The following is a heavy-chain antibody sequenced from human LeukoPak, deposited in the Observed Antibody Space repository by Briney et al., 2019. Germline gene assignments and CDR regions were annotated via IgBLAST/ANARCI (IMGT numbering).Heavy chain of an antibody. CDR2: ISSSSSYI. Sequence: GGSLRLSCAASGFTFSSYSMNWVRQAPGKGLEWVSSISSSSSYIYYADSVKGRFTISRDNAKTSLYLQMNSLRAEDTAVYYCARGLEFMVTPPGWGQGILVTVSS. J-gene: IGHJ4*02. CDR1: GFTFSSYS. V-gene: IGHV3-21*04. D-gene: IGHD2-21*02. CDR3: ARGLEFMVTPPG.